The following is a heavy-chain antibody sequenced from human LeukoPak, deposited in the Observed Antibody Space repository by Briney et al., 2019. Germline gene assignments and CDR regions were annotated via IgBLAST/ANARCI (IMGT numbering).Heavy chain of an antibody. Sequence: RASVKVSCKASGGTFSSYAISWVRQAPGQGLEWMGRIIPILGIANYAQKFQGRVTITADKSTSTAYVELSSLRSEDTAVYYCARDRGSGQGFDYWGQGTLVTVSS. CDR3: ARDRGSGQGFDY. CDR1: GGTFSSYA. CDR2: IIPILGIA. V-gene: IGHV1-69*04. J-gene: IGHJ4*02.